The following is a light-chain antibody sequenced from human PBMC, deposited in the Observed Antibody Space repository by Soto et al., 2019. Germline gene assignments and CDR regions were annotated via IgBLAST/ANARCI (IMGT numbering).Light chain of an antibody. CDR3: CSYARSSALV. Sequence: QSALTQPASVSGSPGQSITISCTGTSSDIGSYNLVSWYQQDPGKAPKLLIYDVSERPSGVSNRFSGSKSGNTASLTISGLQVEDEADYYCCSYARSSALVFGGGTKLTVL. CDR2: DVS. J-gene: IGLJ3*02. CDR1: SSDIGSYNL. V-gene: IGLV2-23*02.